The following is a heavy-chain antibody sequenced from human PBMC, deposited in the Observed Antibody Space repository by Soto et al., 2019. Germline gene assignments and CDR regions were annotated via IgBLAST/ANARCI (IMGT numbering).Heavy chain of an antibody. J-gene: IGHJ3*02. V-gene: IGHV3-23*01. D-gene: IGHD2-2*01. Sequence: EVRLLESGGGLVQPGGSLRLSCVASGFTFSNYAMSWVRQAPGKGLEWVSVVTGRSSSTYYADSVEGRFIISRDNSRNTLFLQMNSLGAEDTAVYYCTKHLPSKKNQRRWADVFHIWGQGTILTVSS. CDR2: VTGRSSST. CDR1: GFTFSNYA. CDR3: TKHLPSKKNQRRWADVFHI.